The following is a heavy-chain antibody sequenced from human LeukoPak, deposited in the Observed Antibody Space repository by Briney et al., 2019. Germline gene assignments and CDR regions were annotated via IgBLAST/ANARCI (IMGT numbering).Heavy chain of an antibody. D-gene: IGHD3-22*01. J-gene: IGHJ5*01. Sequence: GGSLRLSCAASGFTFNTYAMSWVRQAPGKGLEWVSSISSRSDLSYYVDSVKGRFTISRDNSRSTLYLQMSGLRAEDTALYYCAKDRPNYYHTRGSYSKRDGDSWGRGTLVTVSS. CDR1: GFTFNTYA. CDR2: ISSRSDLS. V-gene: IGHV3-23*01. CDR3: AKDRPNYYHTRGSYSKRDGDS.